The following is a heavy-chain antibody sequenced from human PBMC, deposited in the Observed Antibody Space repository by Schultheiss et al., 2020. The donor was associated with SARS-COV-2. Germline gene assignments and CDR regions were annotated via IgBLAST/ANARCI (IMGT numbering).Heavy chain of an antibody. CDR3: ASGGNYYFDY. CDR2: IIPILGIA. V-gene: IGHV1-69*02. Sequence: SVKVSCKASGGTFSSYTISWVRQAPGQGLEWMGRIIPILGIANYAQKFQGRVTMTTDTSTSTAYMELRSLRSDDTAVYYCASGGNYYFDYWGQGTLVTVSS. CDR1: GGTFSSYT. J-gene: IGHJ4*02. D-gene: IGHD1-7*01.